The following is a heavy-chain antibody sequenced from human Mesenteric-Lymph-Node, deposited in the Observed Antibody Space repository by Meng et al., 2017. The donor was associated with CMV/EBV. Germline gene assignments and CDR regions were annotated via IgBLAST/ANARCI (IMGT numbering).Heavy chain of an antibody. V-gene: IGHV1-2*02. CDR1: GYTFTGYY. CDR3: ARDRKPTQYYGLSL. Sequence: ASVKVSCKASGYTFTGYYMHWVRQAPGQGLEWMGWINPNSGGTNYAQKFQGRVTMTRDTSISTAYMELSRLRSDDTAVYYCARDRKPTQYYGLSLWGQGTTVTVSS. J-gene: IGHJ6*02. CDR2: INPNSGGT.